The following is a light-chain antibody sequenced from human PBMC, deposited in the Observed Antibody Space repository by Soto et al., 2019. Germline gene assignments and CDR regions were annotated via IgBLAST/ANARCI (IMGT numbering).Light chain of an antibody. CDR2: DTS. V-gene: IGKV3-15*01. J-gene: IGKJ4*01. Sequence: GDGATLSCRASQGIGDTLAWYQQKPGQTPRLLIYDTSIRATGVPARFSGSRSGAEFTLTISSLQSEDFAVYYCQHYVTWPLTFGGGTKVDIK. CDR3: QHYVTWPLT. CDR1: QGIGDT.